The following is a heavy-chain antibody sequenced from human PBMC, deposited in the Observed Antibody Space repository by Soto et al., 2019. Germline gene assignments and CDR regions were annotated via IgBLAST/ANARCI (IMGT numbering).Heavy chain of an antibody. D-gene: IGHD1-20*01. CDR3: AKDTVPVFRIRRPHYYYSHGMDI. J-gene: IGHJ6*01. CDR1: VFTFDDSA. Sequence: PWGSLTLSCASSVFTFDDSAIPLFLQAPGKGLEWVSGISWNSGSIGYADSVKGRFTISRDNAKNSLYLQMNSLRAEDTALYYCAKDTVPVFRIRRPHYYYSHGMDICGEGTMVTV. CDR2: ISWNSGSI. V-gene: IGHV3-9*01.